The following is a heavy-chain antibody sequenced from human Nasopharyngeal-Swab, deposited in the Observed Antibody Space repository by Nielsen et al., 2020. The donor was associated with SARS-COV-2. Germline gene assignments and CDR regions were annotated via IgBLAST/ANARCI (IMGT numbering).Heavy chain of an antibody. J-gene: IGHJ4*02. CDR1: GYSFTSYW. CDR3: ARHLGWEGATRIDY. CDR2: IYPGDSDT. D-gene: IGHD1-26*01. V-gene: IGHV5-51*01. Sequence: GESLKISCKGSGYSFTSYWIGWVRQMPGKGLEWMGIIYPGDSDTRYSQSFQGQVTISADTSISTAYLQWSSLKASNTAMYYCARHLGWEGATRIDYWGQGTLVTVSS.